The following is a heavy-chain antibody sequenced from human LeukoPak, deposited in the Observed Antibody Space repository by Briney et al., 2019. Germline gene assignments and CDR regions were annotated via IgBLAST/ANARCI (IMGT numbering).Heavy chain of an antibody. CDR3: ARGDYCSSASCYGRYNWFDP. Sequence: GGSLRLSCAASGFTFSSYWMHWVRQAPGKGLEWVSRVSSEGKSTSFADSVKGRFTISRDNAKNTLYLQMNILRAEDTAVYYCARGDYCSSASCYGRYNWFDPWGQGTLVTVSS. J-gene: IGHJ5*02. CDR2: VSSEGKST. D-gene: IGHD2-2*01. V-gene: IGHV3-74*01. CDR1: GFTFSSYW.